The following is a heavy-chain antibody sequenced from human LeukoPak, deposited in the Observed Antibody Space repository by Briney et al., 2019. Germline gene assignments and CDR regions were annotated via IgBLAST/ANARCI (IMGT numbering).Heavy chain of an antibody. J-gene: IGHJ6*01. V-gene: IGHV3-74*01. CDR3: ARVHRSSSGNYYYYGMDL. CDR2: INRDGSSK. D-gene: IGHD6-13*01. CDR1: GLTFSGYW. Sequence: PGGSLRLSCEAYGLTFSGYWMHWVRQAPGKGLVWVAHINRDGSSKSYADSVKGRFTSSRDNAKNTLYLQMNSLRAEDTAVYYCARVHRSSSGNYYYYGMDLWGQRTTVTVSS.